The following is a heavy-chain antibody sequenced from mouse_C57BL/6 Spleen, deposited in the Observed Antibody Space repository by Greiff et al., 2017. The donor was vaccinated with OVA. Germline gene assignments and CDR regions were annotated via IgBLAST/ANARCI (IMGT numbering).Heavy chain of an antibody. V-gene: IGHV5-4*01. CDR1: GFTFSSYA. CDR2: ISDGGSYT. Sequence: EVMLVESGGGLVKPGGSLKLSCAASGFTFSSYAMSWVRQTPEKRLEWVATISDGGSYTYYPDNVKGRFTISRDNAKNNLYLQMSHLKSEDTAMYYCARESYGNSLDYWGQGTSVTVSS. D-gene: IGHD2-1*01. CDR3: ARESYGNSLDY. J-gene: IGHJ4*01.